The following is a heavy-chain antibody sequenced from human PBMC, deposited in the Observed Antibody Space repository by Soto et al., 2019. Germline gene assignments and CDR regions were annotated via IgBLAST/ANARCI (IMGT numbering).Heavy chain of an antibody. CDR1: GFTFSSYS. CDR2: ISSSSSTI. Sequence: EVQLVESGGGLVQPGGSLRLSCAASGFTFSSYSMNWVRQAPGKGLEWVSYISSSSSTIYYADSVKVRFTISRDNAKNSLYMQMNSLSSEATAGYYFARAGTGGIYNWFDPCVKGTLVTVSS. V-gene: IGHV3-48*01. D-gene: IGHD1-1*01. CDR3: ARAGTGGIYNWFDP. J-gene: IGHJ5*02.